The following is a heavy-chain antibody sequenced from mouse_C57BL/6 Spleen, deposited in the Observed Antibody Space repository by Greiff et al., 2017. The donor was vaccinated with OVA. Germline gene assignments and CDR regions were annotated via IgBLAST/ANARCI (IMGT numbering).Heavy chain of an antibody. J-gene: IGHJ3*01. CDR1: GFTFTDYY. CDR2: IRNKANGYTT. CDR3: ARFYYYGSSYGFAY. Sequence: EVNVVESGGGSVQPGGSLSLSCAASGFTFTDYYMSWVRQPPGKALEWLGFIRNKANGYTTEYSASVKGRFTISRDNSQSILYLQMNALRAEDSATYYCARFYYYGSSYGFAYWGQGTLVTVSA. V-gene: IGHV7-3*01. D-gene: IGHD1-1*01.